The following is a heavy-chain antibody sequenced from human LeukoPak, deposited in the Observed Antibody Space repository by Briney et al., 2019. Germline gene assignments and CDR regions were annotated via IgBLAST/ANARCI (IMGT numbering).Heavy chain of an antibody. D-gene: IGHD1-26*01. Sequence: GGSLRLSCAASGFTFNSYAMSGVRQAPGKGLEWVAGISGSGTSTPSADSVKGRFTISRDNSKNTLYLQMNSLRAAEDTAVYYCAKVGGSFDYNWFDPWGQGTLVTVSS. J-gene: IGHJ5*02. CDR2: ISGSGTST. CDR3: AKVGGSFDYNWFDP. V-gene: IGHV3-23*01. CDR1: GFTFNSYA.